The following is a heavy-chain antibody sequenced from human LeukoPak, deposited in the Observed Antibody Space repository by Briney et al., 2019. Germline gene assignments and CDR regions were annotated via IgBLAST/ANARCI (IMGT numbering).Heavy chain of an antibody. CDR3: AKGEIASVSYYGMDV. CDR1: GFTFSSYW. V-gene: IGHV3-7*04. D-gene: IGHD6-13*01. J-gene: IGHJ6*02. Sequence: GGSLRLSCVASGFTFSSYWMSWVRQAPGKGLEWVANIKQDGSEKYYVDSVKGRFTISRDNAKNSLYLQMSSLRGEDTAVYYCAKGEIASVSYYGMDVWGHGTTVIVSS. CDR2: IKQDGSEK.